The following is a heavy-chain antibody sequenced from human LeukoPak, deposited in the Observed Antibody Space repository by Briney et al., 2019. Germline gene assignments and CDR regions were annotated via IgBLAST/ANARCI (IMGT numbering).Heavy chain of an antibody. V-gene: IGHV3-15*01. CDR2: IKSKTDGGTT. CDR3: AHRNTALVRVDY. Sequence: GGSLRLSCAASGFTFRDAAMSWVRQAPGKGLEWVGRIKSKTDGGTTYYAAPVKGRFTISRDDSENTLYLQMSSLKTEDTAVYFCAHRNTALVRVDYWGQGTLVTVSS. D-gene: IGHD5-18*01. J-gene: IGHJ4*02. CDR1: GFTFRDAA.